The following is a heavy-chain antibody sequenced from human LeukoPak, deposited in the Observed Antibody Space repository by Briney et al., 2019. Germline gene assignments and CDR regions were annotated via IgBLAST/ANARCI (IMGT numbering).Heavy chain of an antibody. CDR3: ARAMVRGVMYGGFDY. CDR2: ISYDGSNK. V-gene: IGHV3-30*04. D-gene: IGHD3-10*01. J-gene: IGHJ4*02. Sequence: GGSLRLSCAASGFAFSSYAMHWVRQAPGKGLEWVAVISYDGSNKYYADSVEGRFTISRDNPKNTLYLQMNSLRAEDTAVYYCARAMVRGVMYGGFDYWGQGTLVTVSS. CDR1: GFAFSSYA.